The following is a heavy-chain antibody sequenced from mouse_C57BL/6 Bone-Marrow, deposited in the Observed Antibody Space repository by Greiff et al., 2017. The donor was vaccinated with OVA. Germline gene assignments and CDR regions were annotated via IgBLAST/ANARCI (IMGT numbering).Heavy chain of an antibody. Sequence: EVHLVESGPVLVKPGASVKMSCKASGYTFTDYYMNWVKQSHGKSLEWIGVINPYNGGTSYNQKFKGKATLTVDKSSSTAYMELNSLTSEDSAVYYCARGRGAWFAYWGQGTLVTVSA. J-gene: IGHJ3*01. CDR2: INPYNGGT. CDR1: GYTFTDYY. CDR3: ARGRGAWFAY. V-gene: IGHV1-19*01.